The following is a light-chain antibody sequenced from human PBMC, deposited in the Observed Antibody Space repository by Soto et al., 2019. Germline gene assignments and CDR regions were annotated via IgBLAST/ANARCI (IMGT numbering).Light chain of an antibody. Sequence: EIMMTQSPATLSVSPGERATLSCWSSQSISNNLAWYQHKRGQAPRLLFYGASTRTTGVPARFSGSGSGTGFTLTISSLQSEDFAIYYCQQYNKWPFTFGQGNKLEIK. J-gene: IGKJ2*01. CDR3: QQYNKWPFT. CDR2: GAS. V-gene: IGKV3-15*01. CDR1: QSISNN.